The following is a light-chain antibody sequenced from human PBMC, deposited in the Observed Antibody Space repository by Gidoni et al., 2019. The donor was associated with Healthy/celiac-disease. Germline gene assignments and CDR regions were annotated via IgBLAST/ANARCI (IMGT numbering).Light chain of an antibody. V-gene: IGLV2-14*01. CDR3: SSYTSSSTLYVV. J-gene: IGLJ2*01. CDR2: DVS. CDR1: SSDVGGYNY. Sequence: QSALTQPAPASGSPGQSITISCTGTSSDVGGYNYVSWYQQHPGKAPKLMIYDVSNRPSGVSNRFSGSKSGNTASLTISGLQAEDEADYYCSSYTSSSTLYVVFGGGTKLTVL.